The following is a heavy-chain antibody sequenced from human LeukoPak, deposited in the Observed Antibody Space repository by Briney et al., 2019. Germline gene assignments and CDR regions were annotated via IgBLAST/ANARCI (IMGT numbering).Heavy chain of an antibody. J-gene: IGHJ6*02. D-gene: IGHD3-9*01. V-gene: IGHV3-7*01. CDR1: GFTFSSYW. CDR2: IKQDGSEK. CDR3: ARGQRYFDWFDYYYGMDV. Sequence: GGSLRLSCAASGFTFSSYWMSLVRQAPGKGLEWVANIKQDGSEKYYVDSVKGRFTISRYNAKNSLYLQMNSLRAEDTAVYYCARGQRYFDWFDYYYGMDVWGQGTTVTVSS.